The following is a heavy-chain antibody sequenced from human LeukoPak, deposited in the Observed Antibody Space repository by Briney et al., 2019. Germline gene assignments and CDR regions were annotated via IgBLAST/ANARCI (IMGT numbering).Heavy chain of an antibody. CDR3: ARRGGYCTNGVCYNWFDP. D-gene: IGHD2-8*01. CDR1: GYSLTSYW. J-gene: IGHJ5*02. Sequence: GESLKISCKGSGYSLTSYWIGWVRQMPGKGLEWMGIIYPGDSDTRYSPSFQGQVTISADKSISTAYLQWSSLKASDTAMYYCARRGGYCTNGVCYNWFDPWGQGTLVTVSS. V-gene: IGHV5-51*01. CDR2: IYPGDSDT.